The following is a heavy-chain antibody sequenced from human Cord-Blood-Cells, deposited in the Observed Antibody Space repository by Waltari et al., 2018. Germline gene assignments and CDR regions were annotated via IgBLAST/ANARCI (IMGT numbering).Heavy chain of an antibody. CDR1: GFTVSSYW. Sequence: EVQLVESGGGLVQPGGSLRLSCAASGFTVSSYWMRWVRQAPGKGLEWVANIKQDGSEKYYVDSVKGRFTISRDNAKNSLYLQMNSLRAEDTAVYYCARDSYYYYYGMDVWGQGTTVTVSS. V-gene: IGHV3-7*01. CDR2: IKQDGSEK. CDR3: ARDSYYYYYGMDV. J-gene: IGHJ6*02.